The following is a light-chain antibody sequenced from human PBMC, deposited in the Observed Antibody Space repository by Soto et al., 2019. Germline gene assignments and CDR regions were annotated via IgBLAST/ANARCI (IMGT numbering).Light chain of an antibody. CDR1: QGISNY. V-gene: IGKV1-27*01. Sequence: DIQMTQSPSSLSESVGDRVTITCRASQGISNYLAWYQQKSGKDPNLLIYAASTLRSGVPSRFSGSGSGTDFTLTISSLQPEDVATYYCQSYDSARWAFGQGTKVEIK. CDR3: QSYDSARWA. J-gene: IGKJ1*01. CDR2: AAS.